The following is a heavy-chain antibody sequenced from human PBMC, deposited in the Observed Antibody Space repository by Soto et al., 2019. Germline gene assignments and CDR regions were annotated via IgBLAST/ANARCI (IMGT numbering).Heavy chain of an antibody. CDR3: ARAFDSSSWYWWGY. D-gene: IGHD6-13*01. Sequence: QVQLVQSGAEVKKPGASVKVSCKTSGYTFSNYYMHWVRQAPGQGLEWTGMINPTGGSTRYAQKFQGRVTMTRDTSTNTVYMELSSLSSDDTAVYYCARAFDSSSWYWWGYWGQGTLVTVSS. J-gene: IGHJ4*02. V-gene: IGHV1-46*01. CDR1: GYTFSNYY. CDR2: INPTGGST.